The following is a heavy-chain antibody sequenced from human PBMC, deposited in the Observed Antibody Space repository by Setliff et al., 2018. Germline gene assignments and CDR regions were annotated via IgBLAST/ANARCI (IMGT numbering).Heavy chain of an antibody. CDR2: INTNTGNP. CDR3: ARGSRFGTIVYRGDYYLDV. D-gene: IGHD3-10*01. CDR1: GYTFTNYA. Sequence: WASVKVSCKASGYTFTNYAMTWMRQAPGQGLEYMGWINTNTGNPIYAQGFTGRFVFSLDTSVSTAYLQISSLKAEDTAIYYCARGSRFGTIVYRGDYYLDVWGKGTTVTV. J-gene: IGHJ6*03. V-gene: IGHV7-4-1*02.